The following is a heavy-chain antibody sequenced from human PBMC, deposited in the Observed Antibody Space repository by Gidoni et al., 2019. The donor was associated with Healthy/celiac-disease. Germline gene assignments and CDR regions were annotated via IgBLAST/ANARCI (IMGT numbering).Heavy chain of an antibody. Sequence: QVQLVQSGPQVKKPGASVKVSFKASVYTFTSYDINWVRQATGQGLEWVGWMNPNSGNTGYAQKFQGRVTMTRNTSISTAYMELSSLRSEDTAVYYCARSWNSEYYYYGMDVWGQGTTVTVSS. CDR3: ARSWNSEYYYYGMDV. CDR2: MNPNSGNT. J-gene: IGHJ6*02. V-gene: IGHV1-8*01. D-gene: IGHD1-7*01. CDR1: VYTFTSYD.